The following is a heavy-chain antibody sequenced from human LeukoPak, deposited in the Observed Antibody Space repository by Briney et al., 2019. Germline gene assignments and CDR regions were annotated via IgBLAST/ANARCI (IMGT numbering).Heavy chain of an antibody. J-gene: IGHJ4*02. CDR1: GGSFSGYY. CDR3: ARGEYVWGSYRQLYYFDY. CDR2: INHSGST. Sequence: SETLSLTCAVYGGSFSGYYWSWIRQPPEKGLEWIGEINHSGSTNYNPSLKSRVTISVDTSKNQFSLKLSSVTAADTAVYYCARGEYVWGSYRQLYYFDYWGQGTLVTVSS. D-gene: IGHD3-16*02. V-gene: IGHV4-34*01.